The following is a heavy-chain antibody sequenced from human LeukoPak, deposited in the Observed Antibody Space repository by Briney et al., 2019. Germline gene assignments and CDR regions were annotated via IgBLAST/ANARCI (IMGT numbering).Heavy chain of an antibody. CDR2: IKQDGSEK. D-gene: IGHD6-19*01. CDR3: ARDLRGSGWYFDY. CDR1: GFTISNYW. Sequence: PGRSLRLSCAASGFTISNYWMSWVRQAPGKGPEWVANIKQDGSEKYYVGSVKGRFTISRDNAKNSLYLQMNSLRAEDTAVYYCARDLRGSGWYFDYWGQGTLVTVSS. J-gene: IGHJ4*02. V-gene: IGHV3-7*01.